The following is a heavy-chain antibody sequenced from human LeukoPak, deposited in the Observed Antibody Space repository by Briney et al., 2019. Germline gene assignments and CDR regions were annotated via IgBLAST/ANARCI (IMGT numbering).Heavy chain of an antibody. D-gene: IGHD3-22*01. CDR1: GYTFTGYY. CDR2: INPNSGGT. Sequence: ASVKVSCKASGYTFTGYYIHWVRQAPGQGLEWMGWINPNSGGTNYAQKFQGRVTVTSDTSINTAYMELSRLRSDDTAVYYCARDRDTSSYYLIDAFDFWGQGTLVTVSS. J-gene: IGHJ4*02. CDR3: ARDRDTSSYYLIDAFDF. V-gene: IGHV1-2*02.